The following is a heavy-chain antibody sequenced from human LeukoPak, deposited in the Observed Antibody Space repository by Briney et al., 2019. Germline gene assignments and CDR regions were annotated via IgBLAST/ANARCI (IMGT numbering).Heavy chain of an antibody. CDR3: ARDYGRLLDYYYGMDV. D-gene: IGHD2-8*02. Sequence: GGSLRLSCAASGFTFSSYSMNWVRQAPGKGLEWVSSISSSSSYIYYADSVKGRFTISRDNAKNSLYLQMNSLRAEDTAVYYCARDYGRLLDYYYGMDVWGQGTTVTVSS. J-gene: IGHJ6*02. V-gene: IGHV3-21*01. CDR2: ISSSSSYI. CDR1: GFTFSSYS.